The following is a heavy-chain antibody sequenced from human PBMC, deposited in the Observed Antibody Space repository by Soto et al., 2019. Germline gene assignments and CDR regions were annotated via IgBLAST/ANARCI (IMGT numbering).Heavy chain of an antibody. J-gene: IGHJ6*02. V-gene: IGHV1-69*01. Sequence: QVQPVQSGSEVKKPGSSVRVSCKTGSFYAVSWVRQAPGQGLEWMGGLIPVFDTPSYAQKFQGRVTITADESKSTAYMEVSSLRSEDTALYYCARTPVTGRYSYYGMDAWDQGIAVTVSS. D-gene: IGHD4-4*01. CDR2: LIPVFDTP. CDR1: SFYA. CDR3: ARTPVTGRYSYYGMDA.